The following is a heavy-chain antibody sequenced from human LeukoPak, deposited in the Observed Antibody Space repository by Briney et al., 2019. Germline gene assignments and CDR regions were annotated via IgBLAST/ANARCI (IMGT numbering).Heavy chain of an antibody. D-gene: IGHD4-17*01. CDR1: GGSISSGGYS. J-gene: IGHJ5*02. Sequence: PSEILSLTCAVSGGSISSGGYSWSWLRQPPGKGLEWIGYIYHSGSTYYNPSLKSRVTISVDRSKSQFSLKLSSVTAADTAVYFCARDYAYGDYVWFDPWGQGTLVTVSS. CDR2: IYHSGST. V-gene: IGHV4-30-2*01. CDR3: ARDYAYGDYVWFDP.